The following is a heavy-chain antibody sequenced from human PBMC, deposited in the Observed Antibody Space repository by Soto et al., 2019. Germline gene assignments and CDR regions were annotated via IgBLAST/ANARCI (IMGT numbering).Heavy chain of an antibody. D-gene: IGHD1-26*01. CDR2: IYHSGST. J-gene: IGHJ6*02. Sequence: QVQLQESGPGLVKPSGTLSLTCAVSGGSISSSNWWSWVRQPPGKGLEWIGEIYHSGSTNSNPSLKSRVTISVDKSKHHFSLKLSSVTAADTAGYYCARVSGSYYYGMDVWGQGTTVTVSS. V-gene: IGHV4-4*02. CDR1: GGSISSSNW. CDR3: ARVSGSYYYGMDV.